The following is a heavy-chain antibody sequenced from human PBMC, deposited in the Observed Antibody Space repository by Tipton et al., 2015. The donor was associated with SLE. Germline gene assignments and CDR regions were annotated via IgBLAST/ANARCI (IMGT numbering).Heavy chain of an antibody. V-gene: IGHV3-66*02. CDR2: IYTGGRT. CDR1: GFTVSSNY. D-gene: IGHD2-21*02. Sequence: SLRLSCEASGFTVSSNYMSWVRQAPGKGLEWVSGIYTGGRTYYADSVKGRFTISRDNSKNTLYLQMNSLRAEDTAVYYCARGDPIHYWGQGTLVTVSS. J-gene: IGHJ4*02. CDR3: ARGDPIHY.